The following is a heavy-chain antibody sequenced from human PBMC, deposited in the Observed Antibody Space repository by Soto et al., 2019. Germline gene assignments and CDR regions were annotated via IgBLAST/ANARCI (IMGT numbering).Heavy chain of an antibody. Sequence: GGSLXLSCAASGFTFSGYGMHWVRQAPGKGLEWVSVISHGGETTYYVDSVKGRFSISRDNSKNTLFLQMNRLGVDDTAVYYCAKSRFSSSPFFDNWGQGALVTVSS. CDR2: ISHGGETT. J-gene: IGHJ4*02. D-gene: IGHD6-13*01. CDR1: GFTFSGYG. CDR3: AKSRFSSSPFFDN. V-gene: IGHV3-23*01.